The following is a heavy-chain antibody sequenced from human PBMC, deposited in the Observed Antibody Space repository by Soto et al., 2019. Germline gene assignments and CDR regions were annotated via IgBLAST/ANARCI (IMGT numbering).Heavy chain of an antibody. CDR2: ISSSSSYI. V-gene: IGHV3-21*01. CDR3: ASQGCSSTTCRGVDP. J-gene: IGHJ5*02. Sequence: EVQLVESGGGLVKPGGSLRLSCAASGFTFSSYSMNWVRQAPGKGLEWVSSISSSSSYIYYADSVKGRFTISRENAKKSLYLQMNSLRAEDTAVYYCASQGCSSTTCRGVDPWGQGTLVTVSS. D-gene: IGHD2-2*01. CDR1: GFTFSSYS.